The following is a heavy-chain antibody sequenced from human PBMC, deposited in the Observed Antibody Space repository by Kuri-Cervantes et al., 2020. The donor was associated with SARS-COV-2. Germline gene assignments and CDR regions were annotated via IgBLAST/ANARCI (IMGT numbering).Heavy chain of an antibody. J-gene: IGHJ4*02. V-gene: IGHV3-30-3*01. CDR3: AKERFATGAYFGGGLDF. Sequence: GGSLRLSCAASGFTFSSYAMHWVRQAPGKGLEWVAVISYDGSNKYYADSVKGRFTISRDNSKNTLYLQMNSLRAEDTAVYYCAKERFATGAYFGGGLDFWGQGTLVTVSS. D-gene: IGHD1-1*01. CDR1: GFTFSSYA. CDR2: ISYDGSNK.